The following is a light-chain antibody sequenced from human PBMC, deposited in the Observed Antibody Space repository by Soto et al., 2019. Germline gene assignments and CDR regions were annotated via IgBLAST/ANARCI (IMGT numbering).Light chain of an antibody. V-gene: IGKV3D-20*02. CDR3: QQRSNWPPT. Sequence: EIGWTQSPCTLSLSPGERAPLSCIASQSVSSSYLAWYQQKPGQAPRLLIYGASSRATGIPDRFSGSGSGTDFTLTISSLEPEDFAVYYCQQRSNWPPTVGQGTKVDI. CDR2: GAS. J-gene: IGKJ1*01. CDR1: QSVSSSY.